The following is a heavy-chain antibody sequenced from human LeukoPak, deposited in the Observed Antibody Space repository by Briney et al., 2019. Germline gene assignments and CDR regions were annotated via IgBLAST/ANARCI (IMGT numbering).Heavy chain of an antibody. D-gene: IGHD6-19*01. V-gene: IGHV3-23*01. J-gene: IGHJ4*02. Sequence: PGGSLRLSCAASGFTFSSYGMSWVRQAPGKGLEWVSTLSGSDGTTYYAGSVKGRFTVSRHNTKNTFYLQMNSLRAEDTAVYYCAKRAPLYSSTPGNYFDSWGQGTLVTVSS. CDR1: GFTFSSYG. CDR2: LSGSDGTT. CDR3: AKRAPLYSSTPGNYFDS.